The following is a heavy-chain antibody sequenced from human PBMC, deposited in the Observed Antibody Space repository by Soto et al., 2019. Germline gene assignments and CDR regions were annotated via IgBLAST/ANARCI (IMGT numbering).Heavy chain of an antibody. Sequence: SETLSLTCTVSGCSISSGGYYWSWIRQHPGKGLEWIGYIYYSGSTYYNPSLKSRVTISVDTSKNQFSLKLSSVTAADTAVYYCARDPDSSGHDAFDIWGQGTMVTVSS. CDR2: IYYSGST. CDR1: GCSISSGGYY. CDR3: ARDPDSSGHDAFDI. V-gene: IGHV4-31*03. D-gene: IGHD3-22*01. J-gene: IGHJ3*02.